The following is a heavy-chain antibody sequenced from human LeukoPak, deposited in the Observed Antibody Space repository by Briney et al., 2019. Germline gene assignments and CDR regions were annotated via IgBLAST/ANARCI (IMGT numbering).Heavy chain of an antibody. CDR2: THHTGNT. CDR3: ATYGGIRGISFDY. J-gene: IGHJ4*02. D-gene: IGHD3-10*01. CDR1: GASISSNDQY. Sequence: PSETLSLTCTVSGASISSNDQYWSWIRQHPGKGLEWIGYTHHTGNTYYNPSLKSRLTISVDTSRNQFYLKLSSVTAADTAVYYCATYGGIRGISFDYWGQGTLVTVSS. V-gene: IGHV4-31*03.